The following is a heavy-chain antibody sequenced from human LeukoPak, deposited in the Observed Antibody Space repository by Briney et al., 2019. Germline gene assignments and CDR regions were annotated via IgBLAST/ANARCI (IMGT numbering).Heavy chain of an antibody. J-gene: IGHJ4*02. V-gene: IGHV3-7*01. Sequence: GGSLRLSCAASEFTFSSCWMSWVRQAPGKGLEWVANIKQDGCEKYYLDSVKGRFTVFRDNAKNSLYLQMNSLRAEDTAVYYCARVGARQILEYWGQGTLVTVSS. CDR1: EFTFSSCW. CDR2: IKQDGCEK. CDR3: ARVGARQILEY. D-gene: IGHD4-17*01.